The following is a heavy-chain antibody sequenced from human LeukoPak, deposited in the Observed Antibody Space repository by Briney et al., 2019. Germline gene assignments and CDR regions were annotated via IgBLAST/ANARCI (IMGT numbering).Heavy chain of an antibody. Sequence: ASVRVSCKASGYTFTSYGISWVRQAPGQGLERMGWISTYNGNTNYPQKLQGRVIMTTDTSTSTAYMELRSLRSDATAVYYCAGGDYGVFDAFDIWGQGTMVTVSS. D-gene: IGHD4-17*01. J-gene: IGHJ3*02. CDR2: ISTYNGNT. CDR1: GYTFTSYG. V-gene: IGHV1-18*01. CDR3: AGGDYGVFDAFDI.